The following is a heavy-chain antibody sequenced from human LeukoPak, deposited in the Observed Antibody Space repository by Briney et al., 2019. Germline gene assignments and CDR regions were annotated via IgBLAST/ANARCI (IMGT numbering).Heavy chain of an antibody. V-gene: IGHV3-30*18. CDR3: AKGGITMVRGAFDI. CDR1: GFTFSNYG. J-gene: IGHJ3*02. Sequence: GRSLRLSCAASGFTFSNYGMHWVRQAPGKGLEWVAVISYDGSNKYYADSVKGRFTISRDNSKNTLYLQMNSLRAEDTAVYYCAKGGITMVRGAFDIRGQGTMVTVSS. CDR2: ISYDGSNK. D-gene: IGHD3-10*01.